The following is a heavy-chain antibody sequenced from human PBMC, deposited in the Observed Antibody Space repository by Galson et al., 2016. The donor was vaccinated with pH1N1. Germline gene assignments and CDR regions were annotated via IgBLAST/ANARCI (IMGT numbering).Heavy chain of an antibody. Sequence: SLRLSCAASGFTFSSYAMTWVRQAPGKGLQWVSTISSSYGNIFYADSVRGRFTISRDNSKNTLYLQLNSLRAEDTALYYCAKLGNGFYEFDDWGQGALVTVSS. CDR1: GFTFSSYA. V-gene: IGHV3-23*01. J-gene: IGHJ4*02. CDR3: AKLGNGFYEFDD. D-gene: IGHD3-3*01. CDR2: ISSSYGNI.